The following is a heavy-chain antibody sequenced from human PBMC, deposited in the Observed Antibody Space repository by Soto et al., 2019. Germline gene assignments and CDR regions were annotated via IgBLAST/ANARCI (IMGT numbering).Heavy chain of an antibody. D-gene: IGHD3-22*01. CDR2: ISSSSSYI. CDR3: ARVEYYDSSGYYTEEYFQH. V-gene: IGHV3-21*01. Sequence: PGGSLRLSCAASGFTFSSYSMNWVRQAPGKGLEWVSSISSSSSYIYYADSVKGRFTISRDNAKNSLYLQMNSLRAGDTAVYYCARVEYYDSSGYYTEEYFQHWGQGTLVTVSS. J-gene: IGHJ1*01. CDR1: GFTFSSYS.